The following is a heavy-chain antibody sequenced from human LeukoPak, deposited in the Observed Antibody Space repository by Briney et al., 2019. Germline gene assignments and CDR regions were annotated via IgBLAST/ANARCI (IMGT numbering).Heavy chain of an antibody. D-gene: IGHD3-22*01. CDR2: ISSSGSTI. V-gene: IGHV3-11*04. CDR1: GFTFSDYY. CDR3: ARWGLGYYYDSSGYTPFDY. Sequence: PGGSLRLSCAASGFTFSDYYTSWIRQAPGKGLEWVSYISSSGSTIYYADSVKGRFTISRDNAKNSLYLQMNSLRAEDTAVYYCARWGLGYYYDSSGYTPFDYWGQGTLVTVSS. J-gene: IGHJ4*02.